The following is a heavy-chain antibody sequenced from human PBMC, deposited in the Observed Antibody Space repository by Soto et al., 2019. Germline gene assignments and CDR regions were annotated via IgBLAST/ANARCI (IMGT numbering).Heavy chain of an antibody. CDR1: GFTFSSYS. D-gene: IGHD1-20*01. CDR3: ARREYNWNYYGMDV. J-gene: IGHJ6*02. Sequence: PGGSLRLSCAASGFTFSSYSMNWVRQAPGKGLEWVSYISSSSSTIYYADSVKGRFTISRDNAKNSLYLQMNSLRDEDTAVYYCARREYNWNYYGMDVWGQGTTVTVS. CDR2: ISSSSSTI. V-gene: IGHV3-48*02.